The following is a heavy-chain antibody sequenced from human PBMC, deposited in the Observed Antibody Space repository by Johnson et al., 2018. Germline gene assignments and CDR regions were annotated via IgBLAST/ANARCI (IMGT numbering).Heavy chain of an antibody. CDR3: GRDQSVGRPSSYYYYMDV. Sequence: QVQLVQSGAEVKKPGSSVKVSCKASGGTFSSYAISWVRQAPGQGLEWMGGIIPIFGIANYAQTFQGRVTITADKSTSTAHLELSSPRSEDTAGYYCGRDQSVGRPSSYYYYMDVWGKGTTVTVSS. V-gene: IGHV1-69*14. CDR2: IIPIFGIA. CDR1: GGTFSSYA. D-gene: IGHD1-26*01. J-gene: IGHJ6*03.